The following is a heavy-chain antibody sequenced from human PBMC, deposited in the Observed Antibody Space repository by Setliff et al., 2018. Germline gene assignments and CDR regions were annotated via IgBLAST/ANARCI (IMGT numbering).Heavy chain of an antibody. V-gene: IGHV4-34*01. J-gene: IGHJ4*02. D-gene: IGHD3-3*01. CDR1: GGSFTDHF. CDR3: ARSPITIFGVVLHPLDY. Sequence: PSETLSLTCAVYGGSFTDHFWSWIRQPPGKGLEWIGEINHSGSTNYNPSLKSRVTISVDTSKNQFSLKLSSVTAADTAVYYCARSPITIFGVVLHPLDYWGQGTLVTVSS. CDR2: INHSGST.